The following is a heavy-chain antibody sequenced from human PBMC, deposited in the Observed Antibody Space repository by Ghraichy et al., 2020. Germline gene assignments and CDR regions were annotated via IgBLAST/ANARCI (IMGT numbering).Heavy chain of an antibody. Sequence: GGSLRLSCAASGFTFSSYWMHWVRQVPGKGLVWVSRINSDGSNTSYADSVKGRFTISRDNAKNTLYLEMNSLRAEDTAVYHCARGGYSYGYCYYGMDVWGQGTTVTVSS. D-gene: IGHD5-18*01. CDR2: INSDGSNT. J-gene: IGHJ6*02. CDR3: ARGGYSYGYCYYGMDV. CDR1: GFTFSSYW. V-gene: IGHV3-74*01.